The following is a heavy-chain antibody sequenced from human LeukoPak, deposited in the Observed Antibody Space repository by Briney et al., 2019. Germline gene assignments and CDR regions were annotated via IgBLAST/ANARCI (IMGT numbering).Heavy chain of an antibody. V-gene: IGHV1-69*06. Sequence: SVKVSCTTSGYTFTSYAISWVRQAPGQGLEWMGGIIPIFGTANYAQKFQGRVTITADNSTSTAYMELSSLRSEDTAVYYCARDRGSSSYPFDPWGQGTLVTVSS. J-gene: IGHJ5*02. CDR3: ARDRGSSSYPFDP. CDR2: IIPIFGTA. D-gene: IGHD6-13*01. CDR1: GYTFTSYA.